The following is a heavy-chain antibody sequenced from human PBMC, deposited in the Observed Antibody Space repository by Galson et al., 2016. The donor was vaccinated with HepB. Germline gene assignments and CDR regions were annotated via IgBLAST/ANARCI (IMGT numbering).Heavy chain of an antibody. CDR2: ISAASGDT. V-gene: IGHV1-3*01. D-gene: IGHD3-16*02. CDR1: GYTFSTCD. Sequence: SVKVSCKASGYTFSTCDMHWVRQSPGQRLEWMGYISAASGDTKYSKSFQGRVTLTRDTSATTHYMELTSLTSEDTAVYYCARDLIGNMDVWGQGTTVAVSS. CDR3: ARDLIGNMDV. J-gene: IGHJ6*02.